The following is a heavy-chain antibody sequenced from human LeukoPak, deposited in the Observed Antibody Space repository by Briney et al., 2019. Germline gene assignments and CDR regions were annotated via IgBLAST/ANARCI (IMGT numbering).Heavy chain of an antibody. D-gene: IGHD6-19*01. J-gene: IGHJ4*02. CDR2: IYYRGTT. CDR1: GGSISSYY. V-gene: IGHV4-59*03. Sequence: KTSETLSLTCTVSGGSISSYYWSWIRQPPGKGLEWVGQIYYRGTTNYNPSLKSGVTISIDTSKNQFSLKLNSVTAADTAVNYCAAESERWLVRSWGQGTLVTVSS. CDR3: AAESERWLVRS.